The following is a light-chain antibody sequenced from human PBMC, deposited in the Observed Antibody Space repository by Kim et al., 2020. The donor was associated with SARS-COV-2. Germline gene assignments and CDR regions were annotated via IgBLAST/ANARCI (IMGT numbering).Light chain of an antibody. CDR3: QQYNSFLYT. J-gene: IGKJ2*01. V-gene: IGKV1-5*01. CDR1: QDINSW. Sequence: SAAVRDRVTITCRASQDINSWLAWYQQKPGKAPKLLIYDAYTLETGVPSRFSGRRSGTEFTLTISSLQPDDFATYYCQQYNSFLYTCGQGTKLEI. CDR2: DAY.